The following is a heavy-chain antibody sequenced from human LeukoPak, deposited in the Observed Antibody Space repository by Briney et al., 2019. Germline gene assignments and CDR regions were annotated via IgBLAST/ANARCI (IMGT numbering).Heavy chain of an antibody. CDR3: AKDPPPYYYDSSGYSYAFDI. D-gene: IGHD3-22*01. CDR1: GFTFSSYG. CDR2: IRYDGSNK. Sequence: GGSLRLSCAASGFTFSSYGMHWVRQAPAKGLEWVAFIRYDGSNKYYADSVKGRFTISRDNSKNTLYLQMNSLRAEDTAVYYCAKDPPPYYYDSSGYSYAFDIWGQGTMVTVSS. J-gene: IGHJ3*02. V-gene: IGHV3-30*02.